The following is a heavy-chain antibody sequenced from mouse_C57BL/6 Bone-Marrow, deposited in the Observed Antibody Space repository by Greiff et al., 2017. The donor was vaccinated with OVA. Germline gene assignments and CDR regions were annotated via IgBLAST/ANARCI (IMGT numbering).Heavy chain of an antibody. CDR1: GYTFTDYY. Sequence: VQLQQSGPELVKPGASVKISCKASGYTFTDYYMNWVKQSHGKSLEWIGDINPNNGGTSYNQKFKGKATLTVDKSSSTAYMELRSLTSEDSAVYYCARGGLYFDYWGQGTTLTVSS. CDR3: ARGGLYFDY. J-gene: IGHJ2*01. V-gene: IGHV1-26*01. D-gene: IGHD3-1*01. CDR2: INPNNGGT.